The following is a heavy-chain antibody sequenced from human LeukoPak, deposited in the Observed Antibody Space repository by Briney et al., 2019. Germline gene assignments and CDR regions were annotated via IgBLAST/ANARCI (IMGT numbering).Heavy chain of an antibody. CDR1: GGTFSSYA. V-gene: IGHV1-69*05. CDR3: ARGPGGDCSSTSCLLFDY. Sequence: SVKVSCKASGGTFSSYAISWVRQAPGQGLEWMGGIIPIFGTANYAQKLQGRVTITTDESTSTAYMELSSLRSEDTAVYYCARGPGGDCSSTSCLLFDYWGQGTLVTVSS. CDR2: IIPIFGTA. D-gene: IGHD2-2*01. J-gene: IGHJ4*02.